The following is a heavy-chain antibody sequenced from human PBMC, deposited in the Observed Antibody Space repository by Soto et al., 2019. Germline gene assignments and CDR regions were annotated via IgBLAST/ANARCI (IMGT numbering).Heavy chain of an antibody. CDR1: GFTFSSYA. CDR3: ARGGGRGYDWDGVS. V-gene: IGHV3-30-3*01. J-gene: IGHJ4*02. Sequence: QVQLVESGGGVVQPGRSLRLSCAASGFTFSSYAMHWVRQAPGKGLEWVAVISYDGSNKYYADSVKGRFTISRDNSKNTLYLQMNSLRAEDTAVYYCARGGGRGYDWDGVSWGQGTLVTVSS. D-gene: IGHD5-12*01. CDR2: ISYDGSNK.